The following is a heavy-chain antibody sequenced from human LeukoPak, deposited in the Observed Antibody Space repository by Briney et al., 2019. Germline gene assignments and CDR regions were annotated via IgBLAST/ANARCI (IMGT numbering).Heavy chain of an antibody. V-gene: IGHV3-48*04. CDR3: AELGITMIGGV. D-gene: IGHD3-10*02. Sequence: PGESLRLSCPASGFTFSSYGMNWVRQAPGKGLEWVSYISSSGSTIYYADSVKGRFTISRDNAKNSLYLQMNSLRAEDTAVYYCAELGITMIGGVWGKGTTVTISS. CDR2: ISSSGSTI. J-gene: IGHJ6*04. CDR1: GFTFSSYG.